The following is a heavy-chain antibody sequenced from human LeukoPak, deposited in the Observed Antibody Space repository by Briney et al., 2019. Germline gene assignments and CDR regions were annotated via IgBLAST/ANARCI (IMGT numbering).Heavy chain of an antibody. CDR2: IKQDGSEK. CDR3: ARGSHWGRSDWYFDL. D-gene: IGHD7-27*01. V-gene: IGHV3-7*01. Sequence: GGSLRLSCAASGFTFSSYWMSWVRQAPGKGLEWVANIKQDGSEKYYVDSVKGRFTISRDNAKNSLYLQMNSLRAEDTAVYYCARGSHWGRSDWYFDLWGRGTLVTVSS. CDR1: GFTFSSYW. J-gene: IGHJ2*01.